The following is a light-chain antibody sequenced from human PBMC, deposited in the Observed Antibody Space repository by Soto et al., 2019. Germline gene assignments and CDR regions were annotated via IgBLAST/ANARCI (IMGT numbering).Light chain of an antibody. CDR2: DAS. CDR1: QSVSSY. Sequence: EILFTKSPATLSLSPWERATLSCRASQSVSSYLAWYQQKPGQAPRLLIYDASNRATGIPARFSGSGSGTEFTLTISSLQPDDFATYYCQQYNSYWTFGQGTKVDIK. V-gene: IGKV3-11*01. CDR3: QQYNSYWT. J-gene: IGKJ1*01.